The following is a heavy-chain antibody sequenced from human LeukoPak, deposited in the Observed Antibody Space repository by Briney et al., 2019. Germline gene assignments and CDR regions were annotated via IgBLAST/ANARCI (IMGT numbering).Heavy chain of an antibody. J-gene: IGHJ6*04. V-gene: IGHV3-11*06. CDR3: ARDGSGPYYYYGMDV. CDR2: ISSSSSYT. CDR1: GFTFSDYY. Sequence: GGSLRFSCAASGFTFSDYYMSWIRQAPGKGLEWVSYISSSSSYTNYADSVKGRFTISRDNTKNSLYLQMNSLRAEDTAVYYCARDGSGPYYYYGMDVWGKGTTVTVSS. D-gene: IGHD3-10*01.